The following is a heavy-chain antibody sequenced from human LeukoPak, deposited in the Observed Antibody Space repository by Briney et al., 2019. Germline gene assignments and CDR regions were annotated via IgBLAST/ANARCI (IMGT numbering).Heavy chain of an antibody. V-gene: IGHV3-7*03. CDR3: ARGGHWLVP. J-gene: IGHJ5*02. CDR2: INGDGSEK. CDR1: GLILSGNW. Sequence: GGSLRLSCAASGLILSGNWMSWVRQAPGKGLEWVANINGDGSEKYYGDSVKGRFTISRDNAKRSLFLQMNSLRAEDTAVYFCARGGHWLVPWGQGAMVTVSS.